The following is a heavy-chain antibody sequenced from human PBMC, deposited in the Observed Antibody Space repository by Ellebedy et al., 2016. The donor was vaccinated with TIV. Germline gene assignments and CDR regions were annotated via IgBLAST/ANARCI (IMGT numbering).Heavy chain of an antibody. Sequence: AASVKVSCKASGYTFTSYYIHWMRQAPGQGLEWMGMINPSGGSTSYAQKTQGRVTMTSDTSTSTVYMDLISLRAEDTAVYYCALGKGRYFDYWGQGTLVTVSS. V-gene: IGHV1-46*01. D-gene: IGHD3-10*01. CDR2: INPSGGST. J-gene: IGHJ4*02. CDR3: ALGKGRYFDY. CDR1: GYTFTSYY.